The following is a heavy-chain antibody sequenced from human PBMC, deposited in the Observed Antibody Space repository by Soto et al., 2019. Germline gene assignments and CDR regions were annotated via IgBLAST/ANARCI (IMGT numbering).Heavy chain of an antibody. V-gene: IGHV4-30-4*01. J-gene: IGHJ4*02. CDR3: ATESGSTYGYFDY. CDR1: GGSVTSDEDY. CDR2: ISNSGST. Sequence: LSLTCTVSGGSVTSDEDYWSWIRQSPGKGLEWIGYISNSGSTGYNPSLKTRLSMSVDRSKNQFTLRLTSVTAAVTAVYFCATESGSTYGYFDYWGQGTQVTVSS. D-gene: IGHD4-17*01.